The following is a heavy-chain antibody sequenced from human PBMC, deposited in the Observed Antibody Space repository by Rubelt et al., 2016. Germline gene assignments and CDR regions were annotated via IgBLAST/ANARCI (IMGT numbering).Heavy chain of an antibody. CDR2: ISHGGIT. CDR3: AGATVTTVD. Sequence: QVQLQQWGAGLLKPSETLSLTCAFYGGSFSAYYWAWIRQPPGKGLEWIGEISHGGITNYKPSLKSRVTISLDTTMNQFSLMLTSMTVAGAAVYYCAGATVTTVDWGQGTLVTVSS. V-gene: IGHV4-34*01. J-gene: IGHJ4*02. CDR1: GGSFSAYY. D-gene: IGHD4-17*01.